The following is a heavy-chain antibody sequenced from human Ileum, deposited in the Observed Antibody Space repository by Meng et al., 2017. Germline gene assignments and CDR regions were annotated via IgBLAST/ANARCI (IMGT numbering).Heavy chain of an antibody. V-gene: IGHV1-2*06. Sequence: QVQVVESGAEVKKPGASVKVYCKASGYTFTDYYMHWVRQAPGQGLEWMGRVNPNNGDTIYAQKFQGRVTMTWDTSMTTAYMELRRLTSDDTAVYYCARWEGLEPWGQGTLVTVSS. CDR3: ARWEGLEP. CDR2: VNPNNGDT. D-gene: IGHD1-1*01. CDR1: GYTFTDYY. J-gene: IGHJ5*02.